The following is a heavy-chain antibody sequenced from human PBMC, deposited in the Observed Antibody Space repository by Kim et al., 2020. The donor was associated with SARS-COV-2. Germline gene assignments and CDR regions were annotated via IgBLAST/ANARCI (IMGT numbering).Heavy chain of an antibody. D-gene: IGHD6-13*01. J-gene: IGHJ6*02. CDR2: ISWDGGST. Sequence: GGSLRLSCAASGFTFDDYTMHWVRQAPGKGLEWVSLISWDGGSTYYADSVKGRFTISRDNSKNSLYLQMNSLRTEDTALYYCAKDQGGQQLVYPPRIYYYGMDVWGQGTTVTVSS. CDR3: AKDQGGQQLVYPPRIYYYGMDV. V-gene: IGHV3-43*01. CDR1: GFTFDDYT.